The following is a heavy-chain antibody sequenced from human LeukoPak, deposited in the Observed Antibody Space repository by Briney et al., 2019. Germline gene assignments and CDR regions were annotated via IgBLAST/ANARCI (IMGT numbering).Heavy chain of an antibody. CDR3: ARVGFGEPFHY. J-gene: IGHJ4*02. CDR2: INAGNGNT. V-gene: IGHV1-3*01. CDR1: GYAFTSYA. Sequence: ASVKVSCKASGYAFTSYAMHWVRQAPGQRLEWMGWINAGNGNTKYSQNLQGRVTITRDTSTNTVYMEMSSLISEDTAVYYCARVGFGEPFHYWGQRPLVSVSS. D-gene: IGHD3-16*01.